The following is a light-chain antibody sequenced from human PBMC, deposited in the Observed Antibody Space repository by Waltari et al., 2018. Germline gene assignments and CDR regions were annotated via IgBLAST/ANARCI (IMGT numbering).Light chain of an antibody. CDR2: WAS. Sequence: DIVMTQSPDSLAVSLGARATITCRSSQSVLNRDTKKSYLAWYQQKSGQTPKLIIYWASTRESGVPDRFSGSGSGTDFTLTITSLQAEDVAVYYCQQYYSTVTFGGGTKVEIK. V-gene: IGKV4-1*01. CDR1: QSVLNRDTKKSY. J-gene: IGKJ4*01. CDR3: QQYYSTVT.